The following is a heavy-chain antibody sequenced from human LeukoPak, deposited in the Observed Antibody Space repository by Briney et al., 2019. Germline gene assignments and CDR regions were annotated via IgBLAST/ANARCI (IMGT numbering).Heavy chain of an antibody. CDR3: ARPSGWELHMGPDY. V-gene: IGHV3-30-3*01. J-gene: IGHJ4*02. CDR1: GFTFSSYW. CDR2: ISYDGSNK. Sequence: GGSLRLSCAASGFTFSSYWMSWVRQAPGKGLEWVAVISYDGSNKYYADSVKGRFTISRDNSKNTLYLQMNSLRAEDTAVYYCARPSGWELHMGPDYWGQGTLVTVSS. D-gene: IGHD1-26*01.